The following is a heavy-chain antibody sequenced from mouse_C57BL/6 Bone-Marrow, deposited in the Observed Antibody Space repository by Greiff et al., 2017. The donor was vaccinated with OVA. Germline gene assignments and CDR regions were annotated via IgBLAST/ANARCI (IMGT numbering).Heavy chain of an antibody. D-gene: IGHD1-1*01. J-gene: IGHJ3*01. CDR3: ARDYGSSYAY. V-gene: IGHV5-4*01. CDR2: ISDGGSYT. Sequence: DVMLVESGGGLVKPGGSLKLSCAASGFTFSSYAMSWVRQTPEKRLEWVATISDGGSYTYYPDNVKGRFTISRDNAKNNLYLQMSHLKSEDTAMYYCARDYGSSYAYWGQGTLVTVFA. CDR1: GFTFSSYA.